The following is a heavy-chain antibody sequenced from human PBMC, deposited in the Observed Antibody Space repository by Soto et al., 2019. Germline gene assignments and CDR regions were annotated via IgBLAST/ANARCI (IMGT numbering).Heavy chain of an antibody. Sequence: ASVKVSCKASGYTFTNSGLVWVRQAPGQGLEWVGWISPYNRNTHAAQKFQGRISLTTDTSTTTAYMELRSLRSDDTAVYYCVRESKSKWLVNGGWFDHWGQGTQVTVSS. CDR2: ISPYNRNT. CDR3: VRESKSKWLVNGGWFDH. D-gene: IGHD6-19*01. J-gene: IGHJ5*02. CDR1: GYTFTNSG. V-gene: IGHV1-18*01.